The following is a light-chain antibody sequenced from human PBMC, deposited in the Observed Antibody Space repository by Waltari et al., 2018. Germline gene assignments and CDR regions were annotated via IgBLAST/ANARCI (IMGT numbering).Light chain of an antibody. V-gene: IGLV2-23*02. Sequence: QSALPQPASVSGSPGQSITISCSNTSTDLGTYKLVSWYQQRPGKAPQLVIFEVSERPSGVSNRFSGSKSGDTASLTISGLQAEDEADYYCCSFAGSSTSFGTGTTVTVL. J-gene: IGLJ1*01. CDR3: CSFAGSSTS. CDR1: STDLGTYKL. CDR2: EVS.